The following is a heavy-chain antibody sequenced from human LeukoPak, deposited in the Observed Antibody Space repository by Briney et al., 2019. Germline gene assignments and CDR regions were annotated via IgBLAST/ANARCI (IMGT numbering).Heavy chain of an antibody. CDR1: GFTFSDYA. V-gene: IGHV3-23*01. J-gene: IGHJ4*02. D-gene: IGHD6-6*01. CDR2: ITAGGGST. CDR3: VKGSRAARPYYFDY. Sequence: PGGSLRLSCAASGFTFSDYAMSCVRQAPGKGLDWVSAITAGGGSTYYADSVKGPFTISRDNSKNTLYLQMSSLTVADTAVYYCVKGSRAARPYYFDYWGQGTLVTVSS.